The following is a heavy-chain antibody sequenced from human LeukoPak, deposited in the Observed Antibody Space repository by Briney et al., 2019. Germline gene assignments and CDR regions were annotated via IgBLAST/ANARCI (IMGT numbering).Heavy chain of an antibody. CDR2: ISGSGGST. Sequence: GGSLRLSCAASGFTFSRYAMSWVRQAPGKGLEWVSAISGSGGSTYYADSVKGRFTISRDNSKNTLYLQMNSLRAEDTAVYYCAKGAFYDSSGYSATFDYWGQGTLVTVSS. J-gene: IGHJ4*02. V-gene: IGHV3-23*01. D-gene: IGHD3-22*01. CDR3: AKGAFYDSSGYSATFDY. CDR1: GFTFSRYA.